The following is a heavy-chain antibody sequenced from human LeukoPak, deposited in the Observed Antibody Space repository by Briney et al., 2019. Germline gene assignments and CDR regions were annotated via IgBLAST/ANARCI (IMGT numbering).Heavy chain of an antibody. J-gene: IGHJ4*02. V-gene: IGHV4-61*01. CDR1: GVSVSSGSYD. CDR2: IYYSGST. CDR3: ARAEGPYCSSTSCYSKFDY. D-gene: IGHD2-2*01. Sequence: SEALSLTCTVSGVSVSSGSYDWRWIRQPPGKGLEWIGYIYYSGSTNYNPSLKSRVTISVDTSKNQFSLKLSSVTAADTAVYYCARAEGPYCSSTSCYSKFDYWGQGTLVTVSS.